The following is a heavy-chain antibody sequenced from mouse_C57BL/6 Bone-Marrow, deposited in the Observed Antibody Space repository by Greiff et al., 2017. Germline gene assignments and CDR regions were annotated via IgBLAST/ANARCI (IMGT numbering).Heavy chain of an antibody. CDR3: ARRNLGAWFAD. CDR2: IYPRSGNT. J-gene: IGHJ3*01. CDR1: GYTFTSYG. D-gene: IGHD4-1*01. V-gene: IGHV1-81*01. Sequence: QVHVKQSGAELARPGASVKLSCKASGYTFTSYGISWVKQRTGQGLEWIGEIYPRSGNTYYNEKFKGKATLTADKSSSTAYMELRSLTSEDSAVYFCARRNLGAWFADWGKGTLVTVSA.